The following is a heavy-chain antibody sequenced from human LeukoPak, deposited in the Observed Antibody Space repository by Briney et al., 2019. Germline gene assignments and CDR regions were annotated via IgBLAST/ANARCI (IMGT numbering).Heavy chain of an antibody. CDR3: ARQHPTPYGDYGNYGMDV. CDR2: IYHSGST. D-gene: IGHD4-17*01. CDR1: GGSISSGGYY. V-gene: IGHV4-30-2*01. J-gene: IGHJ6*02. Sequence: SQTLSLTCTVSGGSISSGGYYWSWIRQPPGKGLEWIGYIYHSGSTYYNPSLKSRVTISVDRSKNQFSLKLSSVTAADTAVYYCARQHPTPYGDYGNYGMDVWGQGTTVTVSS.